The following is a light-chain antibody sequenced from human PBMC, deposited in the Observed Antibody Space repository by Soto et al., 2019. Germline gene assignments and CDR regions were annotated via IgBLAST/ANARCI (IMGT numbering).Light chain of an antibody. CDR3: CSYAGSPYV. CDR2: DVS. V-gene: IGLV2-11*01. J-gene: IGLJ1*01. Sequence: QSVLTQPRSVSGSPGQSVTISCTGTSSDVGGYNYVSWYHQHPGKAPKLMIYDVSKRPSGVPDRFSGSKSGNTASLTISGLQAEDEADYYCCSYAGSPYVFGTGTKVTVL. CDR1: SSDVGGYNY.